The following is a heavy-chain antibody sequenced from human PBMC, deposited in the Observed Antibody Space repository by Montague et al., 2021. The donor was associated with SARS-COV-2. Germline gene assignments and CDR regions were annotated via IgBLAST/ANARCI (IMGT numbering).Heavy chain of an antibody. D-gene: IGHD3-22*01. V-gene: IGHV4-34*01. CDR2: INHSGST. J-gene: IGHJ4*02. CDR3: AGGTKRVFTYDYDSSGYASDY. CDR1: GGSFSGYY. Sequence: SETLSLTCAVYGGSFSGYYWSWIRQPPGKGLEWIGEINHSGSTKYNPSLKSRVTISVDTSKNQFSLKLSSVTAAATAVYYCAGGTKRVFTYDYDSSGYASDYWGQGTLVTVSS.